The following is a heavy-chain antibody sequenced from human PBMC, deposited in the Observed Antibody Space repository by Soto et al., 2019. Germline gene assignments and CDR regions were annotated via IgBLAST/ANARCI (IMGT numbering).Heavy chain of an antibody. Sequence: EVQLVQSGGGLVQPGGSLRLSCAASGFAFTSYWMHWVRQAPGKGLVWVSRIRYDGSSSNYADSVKVRFTISRDNAKNTLYLQMNSLIAEDTAVYYCARRDYFDYWGQGVLVTVSS. V-gene: IGHV3-74*01. J-gene: IGHJ4*02. CDR2: IRYDGSSS. CDR1: GFAFTSYW. CDR3: ARRDYFDY.